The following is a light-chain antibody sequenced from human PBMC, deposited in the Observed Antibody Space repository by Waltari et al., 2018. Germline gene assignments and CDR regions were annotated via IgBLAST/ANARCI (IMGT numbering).Light chain of an antibody. CDR2: KVS. V-gene: IGKV2-30*01. Sequence: DVVMTQSPLSLSVTLGQSASISCRSSESLGASDGKTYFNWFQQRPGQSPRRLLYKVSNRDSGVPDRFSGSGSGTDFTLRITRVEAEDVGVYYCMQGIHRPWTFGQGTKVEIK. J-gene: IGKJ1*01. CDR1: ESLGASDGKTY. CDR3: MQGIHRPWT.